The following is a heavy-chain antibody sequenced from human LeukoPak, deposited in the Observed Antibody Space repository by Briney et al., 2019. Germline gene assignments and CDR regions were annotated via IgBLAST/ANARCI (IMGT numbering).Heavy chain of an antibody. CDR3: ARDRRRDRLHAFDI. V-gene: IGHV4-59*02. Sequence: SETLSLTCTVSGGSVSSSYWIWIRQPPGKGLEWIGYIYHSGSTSYNPSLKSRLTISLDASKNQFSLKLSSVTAADTAVYYCARDRRRDRLHAFDIWGQGTMVTVSS. CDR2: IYHSGST. J-gene: IGHJ3*02. D-gene: IGHD1-26*01. CDR1: GGSVSSSY.